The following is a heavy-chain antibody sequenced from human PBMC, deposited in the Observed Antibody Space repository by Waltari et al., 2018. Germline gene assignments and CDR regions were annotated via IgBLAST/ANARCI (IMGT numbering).Heavy chain of an antibody. CDR1: GGSISSSRYY. CDR3: ARHWKKSGYRFDP. D-gene: IGHD5-12*01. CDR2: IYYSGST. J-gene: IGHJ5*02. V-gene: IGHV4-39*01. Sequence: QLQLQESGPGLVKPSETLSLPCTVSGGSISSSRYYWGWIRQSPGKGLEWIGSIYYSGSTYYNPTLKSRVTISGDTSKNQFSLKLSSVTAADTAVYYCARHWKKSGYRFDPWGQGTLVTVSS.